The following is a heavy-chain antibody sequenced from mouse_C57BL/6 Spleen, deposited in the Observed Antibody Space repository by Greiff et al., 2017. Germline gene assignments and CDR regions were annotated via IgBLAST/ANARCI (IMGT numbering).Heavy chain of an antibody. CDR2: IYPRDGST. J-gene: IGHJ3*01. CDR3: ARGGYGNPFAY. Sequence: VQLQESGPELVKPGASVKLSCKASGYTFTSYDINWVKQRPGQGLEWIGWIYPRDGSTKYNEKFKGKATLTVDTSSSTAYMELHSLTSEDSAVYFCARGGYGNPFAYWGQGTLVTVSA. D-gene: IGHD2-10*02. V-gene: IGHV1-85*01. CDR1: GYTFTSYD.